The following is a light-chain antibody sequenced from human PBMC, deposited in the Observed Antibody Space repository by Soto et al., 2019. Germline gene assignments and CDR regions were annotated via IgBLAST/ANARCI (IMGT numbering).Light chain of an antibody. V-gene: IGKV3-15*01. Sequence: EIVMTQSPATLSVSPGERATLSCRASQSISSNLAWYQQKPGQAPRLLMFRTSSRATGFPARFSGSGSGTEFNLTISNLQPEDFATYYCQQTSSTPTFGGGTKVDIK. CDR1: QSISSN. CDR3: QQTSSTPT. J-gene: IGKJ4*01. CDR2: RTS.